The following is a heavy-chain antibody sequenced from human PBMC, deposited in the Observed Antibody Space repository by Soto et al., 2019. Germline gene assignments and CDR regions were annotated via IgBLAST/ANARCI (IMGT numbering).Heavy chain of an antibody. V-gene: IGHV3-72*01. D-gene: IGHD4-17*01. CDR2: TRNKANSYTT. CDR3: ASLHDYGDYS. CDR1: GFTFSDHY. Sequence: EVQLVESGGGLVQPGGSLRLSCAASGFTFSDHYMDWVRQAPGKGLEWVGRTRNKANSYTTEYAASVKGRFTISRDDSKNSLYLQMNSLKTEDTAVYYCASLHDYGDYSRGQGTLVTVSS. J-gene: IGHJ4*02.